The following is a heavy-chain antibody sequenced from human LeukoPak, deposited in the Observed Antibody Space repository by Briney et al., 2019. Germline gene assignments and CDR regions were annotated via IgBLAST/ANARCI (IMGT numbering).Heavy chain of an antibody. J-gene: IGHJ4*02. D-gene: IGHD6-13*01. CDR2: IYYSGST. CDR1: GGAISSHY. V-gene: IGHV4-59*11. CDR3: ARVGASSSSWYYFDY. Sequence: SETLSLTCTISGGAISSHYWSWIRQPPGKGLEWIGYIYYSGSTNYNPSLESRVTISVDTSKRHFSLKLSSVTAADTAVYYCARVGASSSSWYYFDYWGQGTLVTVSS.